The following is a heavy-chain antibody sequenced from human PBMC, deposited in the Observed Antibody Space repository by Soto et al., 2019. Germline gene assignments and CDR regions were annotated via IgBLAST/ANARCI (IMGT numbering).Heavy chain of an antibody. D-gene: IGHD2-2*01. Sequence: QVQLVQSGAEVKKPGSSVNVSCKASGDAFSTYSVTWMRQVPGQGLEWMGGIIPRSAKSNYAQKFQGRVTITADECTSTAYMELSSLRSEDTAVYYCAREGLVLVPTTVNSDYYYYAMDVWGQGTTVTVSS. V-gene: IGHV1-69*12. CDR2: IIPRSAKS. J-gene: IGHJ6*02. CDR3: AREGLVLVPTTVNSDYYYYAMDV. CDR1: GDAFSTYS.